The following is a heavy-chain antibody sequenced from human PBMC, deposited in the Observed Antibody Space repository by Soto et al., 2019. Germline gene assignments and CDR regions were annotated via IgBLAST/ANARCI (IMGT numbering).Heavy chain of an antibody. Sequence: QVQLVESGGGVVQPGRSLTLSCAASGFTFSSYGMHWVRQAPGKGLEWVAVISYDGSNKYYADSVKGRFTISRDNSKNTLYLQMNSLRAEDTAVYYCTNGALCGSGSYDVDYWGQGTLVTVS. CDR1: GFTFSSYG. V-gene: IGHV3-30*18. D-gene: IGHD3-10*01. J-gene: IGHJ4*02. CDR2: ISYDGSNK. CDR3: TNGALCGSGSYDVDY.